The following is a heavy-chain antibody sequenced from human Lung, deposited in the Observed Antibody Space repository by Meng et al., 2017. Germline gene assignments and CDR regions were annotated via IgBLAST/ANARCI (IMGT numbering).Heavy chain of an antibody. CDR2: IKQDGSEK. CDR3: AKVDYGDSEYSFDY. V-gene: IGHV3-7*03. D-gene: IGHD4-17*01. J-gene: IGHJ4*02. CDR1: GFTFSSYW. Sequence: GESLKISCAASGFTFSSYWMSWVRQDPGKGLEWVANIKQDGSEKYYVDSVKGRFTISRDNSKNTLYLKMNSLRAEDTAVYYCAKVDYGDSEYSFDYWGQGTLVTVSS.